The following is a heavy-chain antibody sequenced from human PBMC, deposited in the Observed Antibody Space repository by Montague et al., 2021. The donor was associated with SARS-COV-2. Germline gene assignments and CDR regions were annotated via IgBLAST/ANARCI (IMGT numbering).Heavy chain of an antibody. D-gene: IGHD6-13*01. Sequence: CAISGDSVSSNTAARNWIRQSPSSRLERLGRTYYRSKWYYDYAVSVKSRMTISPDTSKNQFSLQLSSVTPEDRAVYYCARDPRYSLSWSFDYWGQGTLVTVSS. CDR1: GDSVSSNTAA. CDR3: ARDPRYSLSWSFDY. J-gene: IGHJ4*02. CDR2: TYYRSKWYY. V-gene: IGHV6-1*01.